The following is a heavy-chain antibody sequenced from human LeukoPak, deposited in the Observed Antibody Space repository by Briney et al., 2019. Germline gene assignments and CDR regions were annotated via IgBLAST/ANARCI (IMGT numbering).Heavy chain of an antibody. CDR1: GYTFTGYY. D-gene: IGHD3-22*01. J-gene: IGHJ4*02. CDR2: INPNSGGT. CDR3: ARESWGLYDSSGYHDY. Sequence: GASVKVSCKASGYTFTGYYMHWVRQAPGQGLEWMGWINPNSGGTNYAQKFQGRVTMTRDTSISTAYMELSRLRSDDTAVYYCARESWGLYDSSGYHDYWGQGTLVTVSS. V-gene: IGHV1-2*02.